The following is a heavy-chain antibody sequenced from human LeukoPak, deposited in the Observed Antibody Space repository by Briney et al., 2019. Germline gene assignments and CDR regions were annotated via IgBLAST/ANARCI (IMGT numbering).Heavy chain of an antibody. J-gene: IGHJ4*02. CDR3: AKDYGSGSKDFDF. CDR2: IKQDRSEK. CDR1: GFTFSNYW. D-gene: IGHD3-10*01. Sequence: GGSLRLSCAASGFTFSNYWMSWVRQAPGKGLEWVANIKQDRSEKYYVDSVKGRFTISRDNGKNTVFLQMSNLRSEDTAVYHCAKDYGSGSKDFDFWGQGTQVIVSS. V-gene: IGHV3-7*04.